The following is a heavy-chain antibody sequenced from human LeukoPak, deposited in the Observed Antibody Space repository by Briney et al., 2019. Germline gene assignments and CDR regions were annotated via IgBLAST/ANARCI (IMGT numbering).Heavy chain of an antibody. CDR2: IFTTGST. CDR3: ARGRLSYYGSGTYGY. V-gene: IGHV4-4*07. CDR1: GGSMRNSY. Sequence: SETLSLTCTVSGGSMRNSYWSWIRQPAGKGLEWVGRIFTTGSTNYNPSLKSRVTISVDTSKNQFSLKLSSVTAADTAVYYCARGRLSYYGSGTYGYWGQGTLVTVSS. D-gene: IGHD3-10*01. J-gene: IGHJ4*02.